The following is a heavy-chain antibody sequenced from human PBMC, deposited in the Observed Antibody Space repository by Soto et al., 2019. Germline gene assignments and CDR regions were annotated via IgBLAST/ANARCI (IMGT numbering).Heavy chain of an antibody. V-gene: IGHV3-30-3*01. D-gene: IGHD2-21*02. CDR1: GFTFSSYA. J-gene: IGHJ4*02. Sequence: PGGSLRLSCAASGFTFSSYAMHWVRQAPGKGLEWVAVISYDGSNKYYADSVKGRFTISRDNSKNTLYLQMNSLRAEDTAVYYCARGPHIVVVTAIGARFDYWGQGTLVTVSS. CDR2: ISYDGSNK. CDR3: ARGPHIVVVTAIGARFDY.